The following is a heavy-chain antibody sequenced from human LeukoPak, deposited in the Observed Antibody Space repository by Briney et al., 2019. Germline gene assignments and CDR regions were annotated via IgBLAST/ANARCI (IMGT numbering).Heavy chain of an antibody. CDR1: GFTFSNFG. CDR2: IYSGGTT. V-gene: IGHV3-53*01. CDR3: ARRAGGYSHPYDY. Sequence: GGSLRLSCAASGFTFSNFGMSWVRQAPGKGLEWVSLIYSGGTTYYADSVKGRFTISRDNSKNTLYLQMNSLRAEDTAVYYCARRAGGYSHPYDYWGQGILVTVSS. J-gene: IGHJ4*02. D-gene: IGHD4-23*01.